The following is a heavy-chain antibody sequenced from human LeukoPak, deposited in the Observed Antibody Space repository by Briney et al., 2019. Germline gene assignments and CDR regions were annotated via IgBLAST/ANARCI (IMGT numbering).Heavy chain of an antibody. V-gene: IGHV3-23*01. J-gene: IGHJ4*02. CDR2: IFGSGGSA. CDR1: GFAFGSYA. D-gene: IGHD6-19*01. Sequence: GGSLRLSCAASGFAFGSYAMYWVRQAPGKGLEWVSGIFGSGGSAHYADSVKGRFTISGDNSKNTVYLEMNSLRAEDTAVYYCAKTTVGYSSGRFPGWPADYWGQGTLVTVSS. CDR3: AKTTVGYSSGRFPGWPADY.